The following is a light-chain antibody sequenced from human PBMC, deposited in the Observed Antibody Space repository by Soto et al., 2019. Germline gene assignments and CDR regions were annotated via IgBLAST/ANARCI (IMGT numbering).Light chain of an antibody. CDR3: CSYAGSYTHYV. CDR2: DVN. CDR1: SSDVGGYNY. V-gene: IGLV2-11*01. Sequence: QSVLTQPRSVSGSPGQSVTISCTGTSSDVGGYNYVSWYQQHPGKAPKLMIYDVNKRPSGVPDRFSGSKSGNTASLTISGLQADDEADYYCCSYAGSYTHYVFGTGTKLTVL. J-gene: IGLJ1*01.